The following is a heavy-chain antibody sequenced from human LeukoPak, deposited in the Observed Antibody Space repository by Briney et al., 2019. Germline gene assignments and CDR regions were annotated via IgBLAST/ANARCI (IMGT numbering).Heavy chain of an antibody. CDR3: AKGPNSSGYYRHWYFDL. Sequence: PGGSLRLSCAASGFTFSSYAMSWVRQAPEKGLEWVSAISGSGGSTYYADSVKGRFTISRDNSKNTLYLQMNSLRAEDTAVYYCAKGPNSSGYYRHWYFDLWGRGTLVTVSS. CDR1: GFTFSSYA. CDR2: ISGSGGST. J-gene: IGHJ2*01. D-gene: IGHD3-22*01. V-gene: IGHV3-23*01.